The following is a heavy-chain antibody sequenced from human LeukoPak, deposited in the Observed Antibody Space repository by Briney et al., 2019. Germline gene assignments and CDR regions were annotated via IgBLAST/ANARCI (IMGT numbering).Heavy chain of an antibody. CDR1: GVSISSDY. Sequence: PSETLSLTCTVSGVSISSDYWSWIRQPPGKGLEWIGYIYCRGSTNYNPSLKSRVTISVDTSKNQFSLKLSSVTAADTAVYYCARLSGYSSGHYYSDYWGQGTLVTVSS. CDR3: ARLSGYSSGHYYSDY. J-gene: IGHJ4*02. CDR2: IYCRGST. D-gene: IGHD3-22*01. V-gene: IGHV4-59*01.